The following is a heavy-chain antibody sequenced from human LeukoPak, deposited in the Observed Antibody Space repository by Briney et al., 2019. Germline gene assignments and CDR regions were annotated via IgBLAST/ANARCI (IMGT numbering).Heavy chain of an antibody. J-gene: IGHJ3*02. D-gene: IGHD3-22*01. V-gene: IGHV4-59*01. CDR1: GGSISSYY. CDR3: ARDYTMTHAFDI. CDR2: IYDTGST. Sequence: PSETLSLTCTVSGGSISSYYWSWIRQPPGKGLEWIGYIYDTGSTNYNPSLKSRVTISIDTSKNQFSLKLSSVTAADTALYYCARDYTMTHAFDIWGQGTLVTVSS.